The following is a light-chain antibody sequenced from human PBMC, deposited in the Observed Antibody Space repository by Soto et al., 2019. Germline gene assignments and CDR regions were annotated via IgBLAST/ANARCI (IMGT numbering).Light chain of an antibody. CDR3: SSYTSSSTWV. CDR1: SSDLGGYNY. CDR2: EVT. V-gene: IGLV2-14*01. Sequence: QSALTQPASVSGSPGQSITISCTGPSSDLGGYNYVSWYQHHPGKAPKLMIYEVTYRPSGVSDRFSGSKSGNTASLTISGLQAEDEADYYCSSYTSSSTWVFGGGTQLTVL. J-gene: IGLJ3*02.